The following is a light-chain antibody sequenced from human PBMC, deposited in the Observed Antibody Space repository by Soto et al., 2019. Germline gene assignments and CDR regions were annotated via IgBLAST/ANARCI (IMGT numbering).Light chain of an antibody. V-gene: IGKV2-28*01. Sequence: DVVMTQSPLSLPVTPGEPASISCRSSQSLLYSNGYNYLDWYLQKPGQSPQLLIYLGSNRASGVPDRFSGSGSGSDVTLKISRVEPEDVGVYYCMQARHIPFTFGPGTKVHIK. J-gene: IGKJ3*01. CDR2: LGS. CDR1: QSLLYSNGYNY. CDR3: MQARHIPFT.